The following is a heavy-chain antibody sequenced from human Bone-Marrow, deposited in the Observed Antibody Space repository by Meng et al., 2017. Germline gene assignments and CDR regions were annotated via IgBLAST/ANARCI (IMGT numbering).Heavy chain of an antibody. J-gene: IGHJ4*02. CDR2: IYYSGST. D-gene: IGHD2/OR15-2a*01. CDR1: GGSISSSNHY. CDR3: ARHASINTDYFDY. V-gene: IGHV4-39*02. Sequence: QLQLEESGSGLVKTSETPSPTRTVSGGSISSSNHYWDWIRQPPGKGLEWIGSIYYSGSTYYNPSLKSRVTISVDTSKNHFSLKLPSVTATDTAFYYCARHASINTDYFDYWGQGTLVTVSS.